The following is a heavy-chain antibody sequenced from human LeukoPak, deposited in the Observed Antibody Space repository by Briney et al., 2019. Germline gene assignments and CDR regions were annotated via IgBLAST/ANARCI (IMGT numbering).Heavy chain of an antibody. Sequence: GALRPSCAASGFTFSSYGMHWVRQAPGKGLEWVAVISYDGSNKYYADSVKGRFTISRDNSKNTLYLQMNSLRAEDTAVYYCAKDAENSGWLDYWGQGTLVTVSS. CDR2: ISYDGSNK. D-gene: IGHD6-19*01. CDR1: GFTFSSYG. V-gene: IGHV3-30*18. J-gene: IGHJ4*02. CDR3: AKDAENSGWLDY.